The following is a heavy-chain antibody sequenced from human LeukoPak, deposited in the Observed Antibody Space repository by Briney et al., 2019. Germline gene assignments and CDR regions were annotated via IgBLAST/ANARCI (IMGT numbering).Heavy chain of an antibody. V-gene: IGHV3-23*01. CDR2: IGNNGGGI. CDR3: AIDPNWGTHS. CDR1: GFTFSTYT. Sequence: QTGGSLRLSCAASGFTFSTYTMYWVRHPPGKRLEWVSIIGNNGGGIHCADSVKGRFTISRDNFKNALYLQMNSLRVEDTAVYYCAIDPNWGTHSWGQGVLVTVSS. D-gene: IGHD7-27*01. J-gene: IGHJ4*02.